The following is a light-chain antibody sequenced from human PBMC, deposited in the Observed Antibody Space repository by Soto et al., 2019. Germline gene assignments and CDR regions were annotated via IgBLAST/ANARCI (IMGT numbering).Light chain of an antibody. CDR3: SSYTSISASYV. J-gene: IGLJ1*01. CDR1: SSDVGGYNY. V-gene: IGLV2-14*01. Sequence: QSVLTQPASVSGSPGQSITISCTGTSSDVGGYNYVSWYQQHPGKAPKLMIYDVSNRPSGVSNRFSGSKSGNTASLTISGLQAVDAAAYYCSSYTSISASYVFGTGTKVTGL. CDR2: DVS.